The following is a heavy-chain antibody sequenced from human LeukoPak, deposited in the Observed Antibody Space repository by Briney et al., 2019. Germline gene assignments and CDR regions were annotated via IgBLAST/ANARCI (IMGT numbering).Heavy chain of an antibody. CDR3: ARTDLEWLSKPDY. J-gene: IGHJ4*02. CDR2: MNPNSGNT. D-gene: IGHD3-3*01. CDR1: GYTFTSYD. Sequence: ASVKVSCKASGYTFTSYDINWVRQATGQGLEWMGWMNPNSGNTGYAQKFQGRVTMTRNTSISTAHMELSSLRSEDTAVYYCARTDLEWLSKPDYWGQGTLVTVSS. V-gene: IGHV1-8*01.